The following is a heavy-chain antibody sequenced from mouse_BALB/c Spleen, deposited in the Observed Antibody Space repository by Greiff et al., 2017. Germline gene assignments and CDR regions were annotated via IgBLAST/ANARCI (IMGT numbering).Heavy chain of an antibody. CDR3: ARGGYYLYYAMDY. J-gene: IGHJ4*01. CDR1: GYSITSDYA. Sequence: EVKLVESGPGLVKPSQSLSLTCTVTGYSITSDYAWNWIRQFPGNKLEWMGYISYSGSTSYNPSLKSRISITRDTSKNQFFLQFNSVTTEDTATYYCARGGYYLYYAMDYWGQGTSVTVSS. V-gene: IGHV3-2*02. D-gene: IGHD2-3*01. CDR2: ISYSGST.